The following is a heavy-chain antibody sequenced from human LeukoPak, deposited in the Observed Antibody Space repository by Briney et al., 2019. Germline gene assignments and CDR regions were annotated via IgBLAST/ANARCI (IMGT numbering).Heavy chain of an antibody. CDR3: AKSSWERKYNWNYGGYYYYYMDV. CDR1: GFTFSSYG. CDR2: ISYDGSNK. D-gene: IGHD1-7*01. J-gene: IGHJ6*03. V-gene: IGHV3-30*18. Sequence: PGRSLRLSCAASGFTFSSYGMHWVRQAPGKGLEWVAVISYDGSNKYYADSVKGRFTISRDNSKNTLYLQMNSLRAEDTAVYYCAKSSWERKYNWNYGGYYYYYMDVWGKGTTVTVSS.